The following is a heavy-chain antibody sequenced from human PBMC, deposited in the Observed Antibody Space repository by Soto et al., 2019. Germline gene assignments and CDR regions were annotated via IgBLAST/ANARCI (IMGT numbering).Heavy chain of an antibody. J-gene: IGHJ4*02. CDR3: ARDLRSASGWYAPGY. V-gene: IGHV3-23*01. D-gene: IGHD6-19*01. CDR1: GYTFTNYA. Sequence: DVQLLESGGGLVQPGESLRLSCVASGYTFTNYAMMWVRQAPGKGLEWVSSISGYSGTKFYADSVKGRFTLSRDTSRNTVYLQIDSLRAEDTAVYYCARDLRSASGWYAPGYWGQGTLVTVSS. CDR2: ISGYSGTK.